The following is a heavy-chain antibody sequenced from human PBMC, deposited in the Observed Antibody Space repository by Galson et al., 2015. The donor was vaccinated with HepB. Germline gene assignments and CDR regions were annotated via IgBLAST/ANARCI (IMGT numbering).Heavy chain of an antibody. J-gene: IGHJ6*03. V-gene: IGHV3-23*01. CDR1: GFTFSRYA. D-gene: IGHD3-3*01. CDR3: AKVDGPSGYHYMDV. CDR2: ISDSGDNS. Sequence: SLRLSCAASGFTFSRYAMSWVRQAPGKGLEWVSGISDSGDNSFYADSVKGRVTISRDNFRNTLYLQMSSLRAEDTAVYYCAKVDGPSGYHYMDVWGKGTTVTVSS.